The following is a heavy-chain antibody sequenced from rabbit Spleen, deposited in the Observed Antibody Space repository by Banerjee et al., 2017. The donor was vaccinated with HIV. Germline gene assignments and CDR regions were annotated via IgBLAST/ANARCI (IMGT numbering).Heavy chain of an antibody. Sequence: VESGGDLVKPGASLTLTCTASGVSFNFNNYMCWVRQAPGKGLEWIGCINTATGKDVYASWAKGRFTISTTSSTTVTLQMTSLSAADSATYFCARASNNYGEFDLWGPGTLVTVS. CDR3: ARASNNYGEFDL. D-gene: IGHD6-1*01. V-gene: IGHV1S40*01. CDR2: INTATGKD. CDR1: GVSFNFNNY. J-gene: IGHJ4*01.